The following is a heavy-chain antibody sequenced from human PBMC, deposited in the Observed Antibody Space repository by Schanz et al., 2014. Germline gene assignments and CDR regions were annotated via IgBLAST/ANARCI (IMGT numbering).Heavy chain of an antibody. CDR3: ARDYYDILTGYPYDTFDI. CDR2: INPNSGAT. Sequence: QVQLVQSGAEVKKPGASVKVSCQASGYTFTGYYMHWVRQAPGQGLEWMGQINPNSGATIYAQNFQGRVTMTRDTSISTAYMELRRLRSDDTAVYYCARDYYDILTGYPYDTFDIWGQGTMVTVSS. CDR1: GYTFTGYY. V-gene: IGHV1-2*06. D-gene: IGHD3-9*01. J-gene: IGHJ3*02.